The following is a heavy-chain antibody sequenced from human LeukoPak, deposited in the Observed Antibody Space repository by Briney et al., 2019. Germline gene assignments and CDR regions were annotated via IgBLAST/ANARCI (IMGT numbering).Heavy chain of an antibody. J-gene: IGHJ2*01. Sequence: SGTLSLTCAVSGGSINTDNWWTWVRQPPGKGLEWIGEIHHGGGYKYNPSLESRLTIAVEKSRDQFALTLNSVTAADTAIYYCARSSCTASYCYLRKYWYFDLWGRGTLVAVSS. D-gene: IGHD2-21*01. CDR3: ARSSCTASYCYLRKYWYFDL. CDR2: IHHGGGY. V-gene: IGHV4-4*02. CDR1: GGSINTDNW.